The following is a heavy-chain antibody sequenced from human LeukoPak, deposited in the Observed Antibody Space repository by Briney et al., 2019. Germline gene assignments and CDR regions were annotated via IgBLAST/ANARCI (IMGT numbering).Heavy chain of an antibody. Sequence: TSETLSLTCAVYGGSFSGYYWSWIRQPPGKGLEWIGEINHSGSTNYNPSLKSRVTISVDTSKNQFSLKLSSVTAADTAVYYCARATQSSYGDYSHWFDPWGQGTLVTVSS. J-gene: IGHJ5*02. D-gene: IGHD4-17*01. CDR2: INHSGST. CDR1: GGSFSGYY. CDR3: ARATQSSYGDYSHWFDP. V-gene: IGHV4-34*01.